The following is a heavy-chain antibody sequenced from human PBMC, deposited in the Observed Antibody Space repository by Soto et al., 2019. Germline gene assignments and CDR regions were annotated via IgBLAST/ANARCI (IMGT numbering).Heavy chain of an antibody. J-gene: IGHJ4*02. V-gene: IGHV1-18*01. D-gene: IGHD2-15*01. CDR2: ISAYNGNT. CDR3: ARAPPDIVVVVAATPDDY. Sequence: QVQLVQSGAEVKKPGASVKVSCKASGYTFTSYGISWVRQAPGQGLEWMGWISAYNGNTNYAQKLQGRVTMTTDTPTSTAYMELRSLRSDDTAVYYCARAPPDIVVVVAATPDDYWGQGTLVTVSS. CDR1: GYTFTSYG.